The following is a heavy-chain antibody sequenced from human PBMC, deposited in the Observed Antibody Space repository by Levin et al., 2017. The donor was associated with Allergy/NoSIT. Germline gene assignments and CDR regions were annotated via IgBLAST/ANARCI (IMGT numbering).Heavy chain of an antibody. J-gene: IGHJ4*02. CDR1: GFTFSSYS. D-gene: IGHD2-8*02. CDR2: ISSSSSYI. V-gene: IGHV3-21*01. Sequence: GESLKISCAASGFTFSSYSMNWVRQAPGKGLEWVSSISSSSSYIYYADSVKGRFTISRDNAKNSLYLQMNSLRAEDTAVYYCARETLLSPGYFDYWGQGTLVTVSS. CDR3: ARETLLSPGYFDY.